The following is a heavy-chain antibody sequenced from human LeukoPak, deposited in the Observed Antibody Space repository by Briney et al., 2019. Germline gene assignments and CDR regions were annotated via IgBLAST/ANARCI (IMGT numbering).Heavy chain of an antibody. D-gene: IGHD4-23*01. Sequence: GGSLRLSCAASGFTFSSYWMSWVRQAPGKGLEWVANIKQDGSEKYYVDSVKGRFTISRDNAKNALYLQMNSLRAEDTAVYYCARDPDYGGNSGYFDYWGQGTLVTVSS. CDR3: ARDPDYGGNSGYFDY. CDR2: IKQDGSEK. V-gene: IGHV3-7*01. J-gene: IGHJ4*02. CDR1: GFTFSSYW.